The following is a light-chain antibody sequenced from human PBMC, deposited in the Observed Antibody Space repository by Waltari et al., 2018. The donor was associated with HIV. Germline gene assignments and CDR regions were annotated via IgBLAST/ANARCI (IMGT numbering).Light chain of an antibody. CDR1: SSDVGSYNL. V-gene: IGLV2-23*02. CDR3: CSYAGSSTLV. CDR2: EVS. J-gene: IGLJ3*02. Sequence: QSDLTQPASVSGSPGQSITISCTGTSSDVGSYNLVSWYQQHPGKAPKLMIYEVSMRTAGVSTRFSGTKSGNTASLTISGLQAYDEADYYCCSYAGSSTLVFGGGTNLTVL.